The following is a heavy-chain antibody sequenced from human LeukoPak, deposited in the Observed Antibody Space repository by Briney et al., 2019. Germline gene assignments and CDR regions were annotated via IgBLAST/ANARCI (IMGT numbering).Heavy chain of an antibody. CDR1: GGSISSYY. V-gene: IGHV4-59*01. CDR2: IYYSGST. CDR3: ARVDQIYYYGMDV. J-gene: IGHJ6*02. Sequence: SETLSLTCTVSGGSISSYYWSWIRQPPGKGLEWIGYIYYSGSTNYNPSLKSRVTISVDTSKNQFSLKLSSVTAADTAVYYCARVDQIYYYGMDVWGQGTTVTVSS.